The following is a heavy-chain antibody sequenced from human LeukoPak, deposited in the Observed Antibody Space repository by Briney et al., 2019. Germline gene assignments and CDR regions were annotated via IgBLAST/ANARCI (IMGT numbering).Heavy chain of an antibody. D-gene: IGHD3-22*01. CDR3: AKDFGGYYYDTSGPDY. J-gene: IGHJ4*02. CDR2: IWYDGAQK. Sequence: GGSLRLSCETSGFTFSHHAMHWVRQAPGKGLEWVAAIWYDGAQKYYADSVRGRCTISRDNSKSTLYLEMNSLRAEDTAVYYCAKDFGGYYYDTSGPDYWGQGTLVTVAS. CDR1: GFTFSHHA. V-gene: IGHV3-33*06.